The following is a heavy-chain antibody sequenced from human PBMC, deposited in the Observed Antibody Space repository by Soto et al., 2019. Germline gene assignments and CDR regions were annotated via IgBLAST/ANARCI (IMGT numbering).Heavy chain of an antibody. V-gene: IGHV3-11*01. Sequence: AGGSLRLSCAASGFTFSDYYMSWIRQAPGKGLEWVSYISSSGSTIYYADSVKGRFTISRDNAKNSLYLQMNSLRAEDTAVYYCARDEGDYYGSGSYWYYYGMDVWGQGTTVTVSS. CDR2: ISSSGSTI. CDR1: GFTFSDYY. D-gene: IGHD3-10*01. CDR3: ARDEGDYYGSGSYWYYYGMDV. J-gene: IGHJ6*02.